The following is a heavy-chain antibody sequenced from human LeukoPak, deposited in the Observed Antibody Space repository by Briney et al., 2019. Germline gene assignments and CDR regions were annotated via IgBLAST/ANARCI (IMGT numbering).Heavy chain of an antibody. CDR1: GGSISSYY. CDR3: AREEVAATLRWFDP. J-gene: IGHJ5*02. Sequence: SETLSLTCTVSGGSISSYYWSWIRQPPGKGLVWIGYIYYSGSINYNPSLKSRVTISVDTSKNQFSLKLSSVTAADTAVYYCAREEVAATLRWFDPWGQGTLVTVSS. V-gene: IGHV4-59*12. D-gene: IGHD2-15*01. CDR2: IYYSGSI.